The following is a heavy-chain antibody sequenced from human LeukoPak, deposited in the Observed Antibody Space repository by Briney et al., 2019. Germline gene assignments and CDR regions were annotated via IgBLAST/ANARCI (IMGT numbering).Heavy chain of an antibody. CDR1: GFTFSSYA. J-gene: IGHJ4*02. CDR2: IWYDGSNK. V-gene: IGHV3-33*08. CDR3: ARAPIAAAGTSYFDY. Sequence: PGGSLRLSCAASGFTFSSYAMHWVRQAPGKGLEWVAVIWYDGSNKYYADSVKGRFTISRDNSKNTLYLQMNSLRAEDTAVYYCARAPIAAAGTSYFDYWGQGTLVTVSS. D-gene: IGHD6-13*01.